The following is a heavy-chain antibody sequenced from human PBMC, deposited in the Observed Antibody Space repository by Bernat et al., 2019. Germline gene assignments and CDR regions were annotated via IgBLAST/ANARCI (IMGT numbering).Heavy chain of an antibody. Sequence: QLQLQESGPGLVKPSETLSLTCTVSGGSISSSSYYWGWIRQPPGKGLEWIGSIYYSGSTYYNPSHKSRVTISVDTSKNQFSLKRSSVTAADTAVYYCARHPTLSSCYVYYYYYYMDVWGKGTTVTVSS. CDR2: IYYSGST. CDR3: ARHPTLSSCYVYYYYYYMDV. J-gene: IGHJ6*03. CDR1: GGSISSSSYY. D-gene: IGHD5-12*01. V-gene: IGHV4-39*01.